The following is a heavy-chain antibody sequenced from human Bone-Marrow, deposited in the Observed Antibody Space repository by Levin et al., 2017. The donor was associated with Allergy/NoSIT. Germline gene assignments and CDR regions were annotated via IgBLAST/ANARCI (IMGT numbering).Heavy chain of an antibody. J-gene: IGHJ6*03. CDR2: INPHNGDT. CDR1: FSGYY. Sequence: ASVKVSCKASFSGYYVHWVRQAPGQGLEWMGRINPHNGDTIYARKFEGRVNITRDSSVSTAYMELSRLTSDDTAVYYCAREPYYLYYMDVWGEGTTVAVSS. CDR3: AREPYYLYYMDV. V-gene: IGHV1-2*06.